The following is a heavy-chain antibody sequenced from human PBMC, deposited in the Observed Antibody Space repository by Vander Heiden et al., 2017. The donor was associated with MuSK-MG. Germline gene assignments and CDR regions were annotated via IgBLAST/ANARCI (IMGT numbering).Heavy chain of an antibody. D-gene: IGHD3-22*01. V-gene: IGHV4-31*03. CDR1: GGSISSGGYY. Sequence: QVQLQESGPGLVKPSQTLSLTCTVSGGSISSGGYYWSWIRQHPGKGLEWIGYIYYSGSTYYNPSLKSRVTISVDTSKNQFSLKLSSVTAADTAVYYCARMVFPDYYDSSGSNDYWGQGTLVTVSS. CDR2: IYYSGST. J-gene: IGHJ4*02. CDR3: ARMVFPDYYDSSGSNDY.